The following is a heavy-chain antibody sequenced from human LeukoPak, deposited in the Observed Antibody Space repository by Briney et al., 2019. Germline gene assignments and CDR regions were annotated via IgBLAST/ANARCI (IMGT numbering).Heavy chain of an antibody. CDR2: INHSGST. J-gene: IGHJ4*02. D-gene: IGHD5-18*01. CDR1: GGSFSGYY. Sequence: SETLSLTCAVYGGSFSGYYWSWIRQPPGKGLEWIGEINHSGSTNYNPSLESRVTISVDTSKNQFSLKLSSVTAADTAVYYCARAPYSSGRHRFGYWGQGTLVTVSS. CDR3: ARAPYSSGRHRFGY. V-gene: IGHV4-34*01.